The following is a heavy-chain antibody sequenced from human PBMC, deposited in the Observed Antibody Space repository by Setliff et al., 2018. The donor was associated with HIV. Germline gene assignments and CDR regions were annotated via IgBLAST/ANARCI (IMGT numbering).Heavy chain of an antibody. Sequence: TLSLTCTASYATICTADYYWSWIRQPPGKGLEWIGFVSYTGTTHYNPSLKSRLTISIDTSENQFSLKLSSVTAADTAVYYCARLSTTSRDFDSWGQGTLVTVSS. V-gene: IGHV4-30-4*01. CDR1: YATICTADYY. J-gene: IGHJ4*02. CDR2: VSYTGTT. CDR3: ARLSTTSRDFDS. D-gene: IGHD2-2*01.